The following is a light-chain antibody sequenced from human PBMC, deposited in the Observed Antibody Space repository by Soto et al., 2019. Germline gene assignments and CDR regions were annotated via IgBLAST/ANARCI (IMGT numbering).Light chain of an antibody. J-gene: IGKJ1*01. CDR2: GAS. Sequence: ESVLTQSPGTLSLSPGERATLSCRASRAVTSNFLAWYQQKPGQAPRLLIYGASTRATGIPARFSGSGSGTEFTLTISSLQSEDFAVYYCQQYNNWLSWTFGQGTKVDIK. V-gene: IGKV3-15*01. CDR3: QQYNNWLSWT. CDR1: RAVTSN.